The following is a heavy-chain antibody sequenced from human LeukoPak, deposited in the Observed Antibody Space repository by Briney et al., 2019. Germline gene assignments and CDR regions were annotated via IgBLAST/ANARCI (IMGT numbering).Heavy chain of an antibody. J-gene: IGHJ1*01. D-gene: IGHD3-10*01. CDR3: ARVNRGDIYGSGSYYRPIGYFQH. Sequence: GGSLRLSCAASGFSFSSYAMHWVRQAPGKGLEWVAVISYDGSNKYYADSVKGRFTISRDNSKNTLYLQMNSLRAEDTAVYYCARVNRGDIYGSGSYYRPIGYFQHWGQGTLVTLSS. V-gene: IGHV3-30*04. CDR2: ISYDGSNK. CDR1: GFSFSSYA.